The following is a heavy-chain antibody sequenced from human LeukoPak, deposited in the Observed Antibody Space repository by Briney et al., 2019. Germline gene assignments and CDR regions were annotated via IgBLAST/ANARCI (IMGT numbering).Heavy chain of an antibody. D-gene: IGHD3/OR15-3a*01. CDR1: GFTFSSYA. J-gene: IGHJ6*03. V-gene: IGHV3-30*04. Sequence: GGSLRLSCAASGFTFSSYATHWVRQAPGKGLEWVAVISYDGSNKYYADSVKGRFTISRDNSKNTLYLQMNSLRAEDTAVYYCAKGHGQSSYYYYYMDVWGKGTTVTISS. CDR2: ISYDGSNK. CDR3: AKGHGQSSYYYYYMDV.